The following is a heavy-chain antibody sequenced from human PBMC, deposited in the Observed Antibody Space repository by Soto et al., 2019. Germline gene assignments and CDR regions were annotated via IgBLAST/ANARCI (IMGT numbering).Heavy chain of an antibody. J-gene: IGHJ6*02. CDR1: GGSFSAYH. CDR3: ARGMGAENTFYSYFGMDV. Sequence: QVQLQQWGAGLLKPSETLSIACAVYGGSFSAYHWSWIRQPPGKGLEWIGEINHSGSTKYNPSLKSRVTISVDTSKNQFSLKLSSVTAADTAVYYCARGMGAENTFYSYFGMDVWGQGTTVTVSS. CDR2: INHSGST. V-gene: IGHV4-34*01. D-gene: IGHD3-16*01.